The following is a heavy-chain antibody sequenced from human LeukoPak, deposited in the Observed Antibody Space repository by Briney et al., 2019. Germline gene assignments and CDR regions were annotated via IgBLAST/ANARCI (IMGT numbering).Heavy chain of an antibody. CDR3: ARGGYCSSTSCYYDAFDI. J-gene: IGHJ3*02. D-gene: IGHD2-2*01. CDR1: GGSFSGYY. V-gene: IGHV4-34*01. CDR2: INRSGST. Sequence: SETLSLTCAVYGGSFSGYYWSWIRQPPGKGLEWIGEINRSGSTNYNPPLKSRVTISVDTSKNQFSLKLSSVTAADTAVYYCARGGYCSSTSCYYDAFDIWGQGTMVTVSS.